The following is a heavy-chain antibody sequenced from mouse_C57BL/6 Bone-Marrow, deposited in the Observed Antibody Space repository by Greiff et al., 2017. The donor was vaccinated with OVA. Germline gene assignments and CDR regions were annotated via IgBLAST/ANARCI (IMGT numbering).Heavy chain of an antibody. CDR3: ARDYGSSPYYAMDY. Sequence: EVKLVESGGDVVKPGGSLKLSCAASGFTFSSYGMSWVRQTPDKRLEWVATISSGGSYTYYPDSVKGRFTISRDNAKNTLYLQMSSLKSEDTAMYYCARDYGSSPYYAMDYWGQGTSVTVSS. D-gene: IGHD1-1*01. J-gene: IGHJ4*01. V-gene: IGHV5-6*01. CDR1: GFTFSSYG. CDR2: ISSGGSYT.